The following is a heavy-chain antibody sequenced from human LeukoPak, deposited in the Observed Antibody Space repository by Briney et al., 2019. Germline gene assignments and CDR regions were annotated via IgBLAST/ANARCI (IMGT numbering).Heavy chain of an antibody. D-gene: IGHD3-10*01. CDR2: ISGDGDYT. J-gene: IGHJ4*02. V-gene: IGHV3-23*01. CDR3: VKDFGRNLGGPGY. Sequence: GGSLRLSCAASGLTFSTYTMAWVRQAPGGGLEWVSGISGDGDYTYYADSVKGRFAISRDNSKSTLYLQMNSLRAEDTAVHYCVKDFGRNLGGPGYWGRGTLVTVSS. CDR1: GLTFSTYT.